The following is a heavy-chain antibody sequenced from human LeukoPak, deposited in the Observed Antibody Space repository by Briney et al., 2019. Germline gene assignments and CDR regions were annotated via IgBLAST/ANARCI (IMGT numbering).Heavy chain of an antibody. CDR2: ISSSSSTI. CDR3: ARATDFWSGSGSYYMDV. CDR1: GFTFSSYS. J-gene: IGHJ6*03. Sequence: GGSLRLSCAASGFTFSSYSMNWVRQAPGKGLEWVSYISSSSSTIYYADSVKGRFTISRDNAKNSLYLQMNSLRAEDTAVYYCARATDFWSGSGSYYMDVWGKGTRSPSP. D-gene: IGHD3-3*01. V-gene: IGHV3-48*01.